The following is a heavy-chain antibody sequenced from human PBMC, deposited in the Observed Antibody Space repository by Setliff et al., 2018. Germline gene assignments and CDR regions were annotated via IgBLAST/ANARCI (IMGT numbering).Heavy chain of an antibody. CDR2: IIPILGIA. D-gene: IGHD5-18*01. V-gene: IGHV1-69*10. J-gene: IGHJ6*03. CDR1: GGTFSSYA. CDR3: VREGVDTRSSTDYRYYMDV. Sequence: SVKVSCKASGGTFSSYAISWVRQAPGQGLEWMGGIIPILGIANYAQKFQGRVTIITDESTTTAYMELSSLGSEDTAVYYCVREGVDTRSSTDYRYYMDVWGKGTTVTVSS.